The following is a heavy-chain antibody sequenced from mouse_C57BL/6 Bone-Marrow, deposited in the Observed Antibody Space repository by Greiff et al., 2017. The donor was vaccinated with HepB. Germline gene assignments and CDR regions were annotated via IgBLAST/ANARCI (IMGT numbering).Heavy chain of an antibody. CDR1: GFTFSDYY. CDR3: ARNFITTVVATDYYAMDY. D-gene: IGHD1-1*01. CDR2: ISNGGGST. J-gene: IGHJ4*01. V-gene: IGHV5-12*01. Sequence: EVQGVESGGGLVQPGGSLKLSCAASGFTFSDYYMYWVRQTPEKRLEWVAYISNGGGSTYYPDTVKGRFTISRDNAKNTLYLQMSRLKSEDTAMYYCARNFITTVVATDYYAMDYWGQGTSVTVSS.